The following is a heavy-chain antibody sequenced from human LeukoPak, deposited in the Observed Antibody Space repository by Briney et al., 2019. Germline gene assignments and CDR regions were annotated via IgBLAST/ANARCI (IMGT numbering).Heavy chain of an antibody. Sequence: KPSETLSLTCTVSGGTISSYYWSWIRQPPGKGLEWIGYIYYSGSTNYNPSLKSRVTISVDTSKNQFSLKLSSVTAADTAAYYCARGRWLQLGAFDIWAQGTMVPVSS. D-gene: IGHD5-24*01. CDR1: GGTISSYY. CDR2: IYYSGST. J-gene: IGHJ3*02. CDR3: ARGRWLQLGAFDI. V-gene: IGHV4-59*01.